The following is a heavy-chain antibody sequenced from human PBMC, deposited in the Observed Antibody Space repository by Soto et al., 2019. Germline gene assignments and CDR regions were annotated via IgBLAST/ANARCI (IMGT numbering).Heavy chain of an antibody. Sequence: ASVKVSCKASGYTFTGYYMHWVRQAPGQRLEWMGCIKPNSGGTNYAQKFQGWVTITRDTSISTAYMELSRLRSDDTAVYYCARAPDKDSCGCGGFWGFAPWGQGTLVP. CDR3: ARAPDKDSCGCGGFWGFAP. V-gene: IGHV1-2*04. CDR1: GYTFTGYY. CDR2: IKPNSGGT. J-gene: IGHJ5*02. D-gene: IGHD2-21*01.